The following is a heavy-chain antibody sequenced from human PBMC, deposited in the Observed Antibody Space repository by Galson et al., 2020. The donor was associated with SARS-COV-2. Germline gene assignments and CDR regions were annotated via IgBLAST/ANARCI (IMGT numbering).Heavy chain of an antibody. CDR3: ATGGMYRINWFDP. CDR2: FHPEDGET. J-gene: IGHJ5*02. V-gene: IGHV1-24*01. CDR1: GYTLTELS. Sequence: ASVKVSCKVSGYTLTELSMHWVRQAPGKGLEWMGGFHPEDGETIYAQKFQGRVTMTEDTSTDTAYMELSSLRSEDTAVYYCATGGMYRINWFDPWGQGTLVTVSS. D-gene: IGHD1-26*01.